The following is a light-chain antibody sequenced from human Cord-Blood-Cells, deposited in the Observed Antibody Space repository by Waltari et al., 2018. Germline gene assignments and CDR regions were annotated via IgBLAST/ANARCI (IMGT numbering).Light chain of an antibody. J-gene: IGKJ2*01. V-gene: IGKV1-39*01. CDR2: AAS. Sequence: DIQMTQSPSSQSASVGDRVTITCRASQSISSYLNWYQQKPGKAPKLLIYAASSLQSGVPSRFSGSGSGTDFTLTISSLQPEDFATYYCQQSYSTLEYTFGQGTKLEIK. CDR1: QSISSY. CDR3: QQSYSTLEYT.